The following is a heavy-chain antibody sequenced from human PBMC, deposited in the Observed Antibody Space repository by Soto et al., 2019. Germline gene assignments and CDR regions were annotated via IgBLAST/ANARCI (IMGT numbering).Heavy chain of an antibody. V-gene: IGHV3-33*01. CDR3: AREGNYKFDY. D-gene: IGHD4-4*01. CDR2: IWYDGTKK. Sequence: QVQLVESGGGVVQPGRSLRLSCAASGFSFSTYGMHWVRQAPGKGLEWVAVIWYDGTKKYYADSVKGRFTISRDNSKNTVYLQMNSLRAEDKAVYYCAREGNYKFDYWGQGTLVTVSS. J-gene: IGHJ4*02. CDR1: GFSFSTYG.